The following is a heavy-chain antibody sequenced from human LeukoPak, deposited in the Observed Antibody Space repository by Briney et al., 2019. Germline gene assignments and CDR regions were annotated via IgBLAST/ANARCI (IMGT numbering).Heavy chain of an antibody. Sequence: SETLSLTCTGSGGSISSSSYYWGWIRQPPGKGLEWIGTIYYSGITYYNPSLRSRVTISVDTSKNYFSLKLSSVTAADTAVYFCTRLVWLQRSWFDPWGQGTLVTVSS. D-gene: IGHD5-18*01. CDR3: TRLVWLQRSWFDP. CDR2: IYYSGIT. CDR1: GGSISSSSYY. J-gene: IGHJ5*02. V-gene: IGHV4-39*02.